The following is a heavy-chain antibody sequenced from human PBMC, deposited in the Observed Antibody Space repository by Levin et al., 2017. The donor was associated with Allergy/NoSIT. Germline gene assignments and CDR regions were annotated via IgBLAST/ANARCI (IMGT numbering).Heavy chain of an antibody. V-gene: IGHV1-8*01. Sequence: ASVKVSCKASGYTFTSYDINWVRQATGQGLEWMGWMNPNSGNTGYAQKFQGRVTMTRNTSISTAYMELSSLRSEDTAVYYCARGRSQWLVRRSPWFDPWGQGTLVTVSS. CDR3: ARGRSQWLVRRSPWFDP. J-gene: IGHJ5*02. CDR1: GYTFTSYD. D-gene: IGHD6-19*01. CDR2: MNPNSGNT.